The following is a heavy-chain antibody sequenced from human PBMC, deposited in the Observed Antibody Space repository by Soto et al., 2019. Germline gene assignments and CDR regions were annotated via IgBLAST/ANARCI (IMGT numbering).Heavy chain of an antibody. V-gene: IGHV3-30-3*01. CDR2: ISYDGSNK. J-gene: IGHJ4*02. Sequence: GGSLRLSCAASGFTFSSYAMHWVRQAPGKGLEWVAVISYDGSNKYYADSVKGRFTISRDNSKNTLYLQMNSLRAEDTAVYYCARDFLGVDGLSYWGQGTLVTVSS. CDR1: GFTFSSYA. D-gene: IGHD3-10*01. CDR3: ARDFLGVDGLSY.